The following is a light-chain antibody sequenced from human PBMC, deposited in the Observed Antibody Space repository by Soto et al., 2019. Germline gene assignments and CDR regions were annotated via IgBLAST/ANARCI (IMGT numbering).Light chain of an antibody. CDR1: QSISNW. Sequence: DIQMTQSPSTLSATVGDRVTITGLASQSISNWLAWYQQKPGKVPKLLIYKASSLESGVPSRFSGSGSGTEFTLTISSLQTDDFATYYCQQYNNYSGTFGGGTKVEMK. CDR2: KAS. J-gene: IGKJ4*01. CDR3: QQYNNYSGT. V-gene: IGKV1-5*03.